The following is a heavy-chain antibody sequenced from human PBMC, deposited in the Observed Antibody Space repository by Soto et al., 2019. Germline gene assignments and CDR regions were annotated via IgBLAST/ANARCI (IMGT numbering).Heavy chain of an antibody. CDR3: VKAVLSRRGGYVDY. V-gene: IGHV3-30*18. CDR2: ISYDGSNK. J-gene: IGHJ4*02. CDR1: GFTFSSYG. D-gene: IGHD6-6*01. Sequence: QVQLVESGGGVVQPGRSLRLSCAASGFTFSSYGMHWVRQAPGKGLEWVAVISYDGSNKYYADSVKGRFTISRDNSKNTLYLQMNSLRAEDTAVYYCVKAVLSRRGGYVDYWGQGTLVTVSS.